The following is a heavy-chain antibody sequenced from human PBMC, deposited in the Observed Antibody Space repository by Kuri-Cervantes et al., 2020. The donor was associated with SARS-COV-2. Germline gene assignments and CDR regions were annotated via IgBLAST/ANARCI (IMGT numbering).Heavy chain of an antibody. Sequence: SCTVSGGSISSSSYYWGWIRQPPGEGLEWIGYIYYSGSTYYNPSLKSRVTISVDTSKNQFSLKLSSVTAADTAVYYCARQVLLWFGELNYMDVWGKGTTVTVSS. D-gene: IGHD3-10*01. V-gene: IGHV4-30-4*08. J-gene: IGHJ6*03. CDR2: IYYSGST. CDR3: ARQVLLWFGELNYMDV. CDR1: GGSISSSSYY.